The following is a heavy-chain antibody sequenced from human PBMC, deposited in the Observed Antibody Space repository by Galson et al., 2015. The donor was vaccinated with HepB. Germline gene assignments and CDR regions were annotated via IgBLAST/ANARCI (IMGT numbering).Heavy chain of an antibody. V-gene: IGHV3-48*03. CDR1: GFTFSSYE. D-gene: IGHD5-24*01. CDR3: AREEVGGGYKY. Sequence: SLRLSCAASGFTFSSYEMNWVRQAPGKGLEWVSYISSSGSTIYYADSVKGRFTISRDNAKNSLYLQMNSLRAEDTAVYYCAREEVGGGYKYWGQGTLVTVSS. CDR2: ISSSGSTI. J-gene: IGHJ4*02.